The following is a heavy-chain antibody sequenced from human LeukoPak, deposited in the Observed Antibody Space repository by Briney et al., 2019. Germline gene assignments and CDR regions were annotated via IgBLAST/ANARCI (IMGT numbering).Heavy chain of an antibody. V-gene: IGHV3-30*04. Sequence: GGSLRLSCAASGFTSSSYAMHWVRQAPGKGLEWVAVISYDGSNKYYADSVKGRFTISRDNSKNTLYLQMNSLRAEDTAVYYCARDGGVGLGRYYYDSSGYPQYYFDYWGQGTLVTVSS. D-gene: IGHD3-22*01. CDR2: ISYDGSNK. J-gene: IGHJ4*02. CDR3: ARDGGVGLGRYYYDSSGYPQYYFDY. CDR1: GFTSSSYA.